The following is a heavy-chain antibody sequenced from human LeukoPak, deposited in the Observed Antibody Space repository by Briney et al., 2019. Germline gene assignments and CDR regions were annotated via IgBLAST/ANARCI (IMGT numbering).Heavy chain of an antibody. V-gene: IGHV1-18*01. CDR3: ARDPSIGYCSSTSCYSGGFDY. D-gene: IGHD2-2*01. Sequence: GASVKVSCKASGYTFTSYGISWVRQAPGQGLEWMGWISAYNGNTNYAQKLQGRVTMTTDTSTSTAYMELRSLRSDDTAVYYCARDPSIGYCSSTSCYSGGFDYWGQGTLVTVSS. CDR1: GYTFTSYG. CDR2: ISAYNGNT. J-gene: IGHJ4*02.